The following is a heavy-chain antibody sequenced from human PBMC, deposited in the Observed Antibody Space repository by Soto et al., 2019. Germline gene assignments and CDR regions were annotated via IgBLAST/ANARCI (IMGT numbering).Heavy chain of an antibody. D-gene: IGHD4-17*01. CDR3: ALTTVTTFRQFDS. CDR1: GFTFSSYA. V-gene: IGHV3-30-3*01. J-gene: IGHJ4*02. Sequence: QVQLVESGGGVVQPGRSLRLSCAASGFTFSSYAMHWVRQAPGKGLEWVAVISYDGSNKYYADSVKGRFTISRDNSKNALYLQMNSLRAEDTAVYYCALTTVTTFRQFDSWGQGTLVTVSS. CDR2: ISYDGSNK.